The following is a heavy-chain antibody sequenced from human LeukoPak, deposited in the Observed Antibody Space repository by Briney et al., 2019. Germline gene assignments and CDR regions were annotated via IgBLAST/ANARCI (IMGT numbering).Heavy chain of an antibody. Sequence: SVKVSCKASGGTFSSYAISWVRQAPGQGLEWMGGIIPIFGTANYAQKFQGRVTITADKSTSTAYMELSSLRSEDTAVYYCARAWTYSYGLGAFDYWGQGTLVTVSS. J-gene: IGHJ4*02. CDR2: IIPIFGTA. CDR1: GGTFSSYA. V-gene: IGHV1-69*06. CDR3: ARAWTYSYGLGAFDY. D-gene: IGHD5-18*01.